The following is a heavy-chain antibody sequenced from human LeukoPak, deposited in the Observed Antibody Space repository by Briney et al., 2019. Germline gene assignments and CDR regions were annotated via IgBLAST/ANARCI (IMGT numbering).Heavy chain of an antibody. J-gene: IGHJ5*02. CDR1: GGTFSSYA. CDR2: IIPIFGTA. Sequence: SVNVSCKASGGTFSSYAISWVRQAPGQGLEWMGGIIPIFGTANYAQNFQGRVTITADESTSTAYMELSSLRSEDTAVYYCAREAGYSYGYGGNWFGPWGQGTLVTVSS. D-gene: IGHD5-18*01. V-gene: IGHV1-69*01. CDR3: AREAGYSYGYGGNWFGP.